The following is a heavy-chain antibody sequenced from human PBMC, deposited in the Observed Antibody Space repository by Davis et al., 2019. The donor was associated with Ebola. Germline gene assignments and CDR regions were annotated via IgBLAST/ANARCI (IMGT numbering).Heavy chain of an antibody. CDR2: IYHSGST. CDR1: GYSISSGYY. J-gene: IGHJ6*02. D-gene: IGHD4-17*01. Sequence: PSETLSLTCTVSGYSISSGYYWGWIRQPPGKGLEWIGSIYHSGSTYYNPSLKSRVTISVDTSKNQFSLKLSSVTAADTAVYYCARDPTVTTSEYYYYGMDVWGQGTTVTVSS. CDR3: ARDPTVTTSEYYYYGMDV. V-gene: IGHV4-38-2*02.